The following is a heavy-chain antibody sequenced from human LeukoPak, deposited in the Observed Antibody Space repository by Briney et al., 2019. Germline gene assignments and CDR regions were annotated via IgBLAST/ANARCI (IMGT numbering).Heavy chain of an antibody. CDR3: ARARELAFMAYYFDY. D-gene: IGHD3-9*01. CDR2: VYYSGKI. J-gene: IGHJ4*02. Sequence: TSETLSLTCTVSGDSIRGYYWSWLRQPPGKGLEWIGNVYYSGKINYNSSLESRVTLSVDTSKNQFSLKLTSVTAADTVVYFCARARELAFMAYYFDYWGQETLATVSS. V-gene: IGHV4-59*01. CDR1: GDSIRGYY.